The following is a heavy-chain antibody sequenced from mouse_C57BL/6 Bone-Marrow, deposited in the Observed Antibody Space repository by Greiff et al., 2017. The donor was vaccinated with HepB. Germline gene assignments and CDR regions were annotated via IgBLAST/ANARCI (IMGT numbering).Heavy chain of an antibody. J-gene: IGHJ3*01. V-gene: IGHV5-12*01. CDR3: ARHEEERFAY. Sequence: EVQGVESGGGLVQPGGSLKLSCAASGFTFSDYYMYWVRQTPEKRLEWVAYISNGGGSTYYPDTVKGRFTISRDNAKNTLYLQMSRLKSEDTAMYYCARHEEERFAYWGQGTLVTVSA. CDR1: GFTFSDYY. CDR2: ISNGGGST.